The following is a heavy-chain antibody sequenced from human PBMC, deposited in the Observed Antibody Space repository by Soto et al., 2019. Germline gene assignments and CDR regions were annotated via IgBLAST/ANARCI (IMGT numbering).Heavy chain of an antibody. D-gene: IGHD2-8*01. Sequence: SHTICGKCWECVFTNYWTAGVHQMPGKGLEWMGIIYPGDSETRYSPSFQGQVTISADKSITTAYLQWSSLKASDTAMYYCARRGLHGLHYFDYWSQGTLVTVSS. CDR3: ARRGLHGLHYFDY. CDR1: ECVFTNYW. J-gene: IGHJ4*02. V-gene: IGHV5-51*07. CDR2: IYPGDSET.